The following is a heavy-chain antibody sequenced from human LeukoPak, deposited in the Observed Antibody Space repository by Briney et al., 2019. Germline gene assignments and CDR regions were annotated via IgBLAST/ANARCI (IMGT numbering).Heavy chain of an antibody. V-gene: IGHV1-46*01. Sequence: ASVKVSCKASVYTFTSYYMHWVRQAPGQGLEWMGIINPSGGSTSYAQKFQGRVTMTRDMSTSTDYMELSSLRSEDTAVYYCARDNSVEDTAWWFDPWGQGTLVTVSS. CDR1: VYTFTSYY. CDR3: ARDNSVEDTAWWFDP. CDR2: INPSGGST. D-gene: IGHD4-23*01. J-gene: IGHJ5*02.